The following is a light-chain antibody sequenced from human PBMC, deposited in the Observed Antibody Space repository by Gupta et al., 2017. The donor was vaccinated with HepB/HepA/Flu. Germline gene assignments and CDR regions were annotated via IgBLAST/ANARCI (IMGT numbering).Light chain of an antibody. V-gene: IGKV3-11*01. CDR2: DAS. Sequence: EIVLTQSPALLSLSPGERVTLSCRACQSVGIFSAWYQHKGGQAPRLLIYDASNRAIGIPARFSGRGSGTDFTLTSSRLEPEDFAVYYCQHRGYSGTFGQGTKVESK. CDR3: QHRGYSGT. J-gene: IGKJ1*01. CDR1: QSVGIF.